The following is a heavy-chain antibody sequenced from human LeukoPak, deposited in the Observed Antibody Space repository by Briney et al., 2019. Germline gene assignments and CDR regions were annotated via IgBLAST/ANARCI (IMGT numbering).Heavy chain of an antibody. CDR2: IYDSGST. V-gene: IGHV4-28*03. J-gene: IGHJ6*02. CDR3: ARDKVSYGTDV. CDR1: GYSISSSNW. Sequence: SETLSLTCAVSGYSISSSNWWGWIRQPPGKGLEWIGYIYDSGSTKYNPSLKSRVTISLDTSKNQFSLKLSSVTAADTAVYYCARDKVSYGTDVWGQGTTVTVSS.